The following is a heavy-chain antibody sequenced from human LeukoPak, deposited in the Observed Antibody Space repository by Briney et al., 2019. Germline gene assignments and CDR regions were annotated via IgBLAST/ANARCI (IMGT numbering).Heavy chain of an antibody. V-gene: IGHV4-34*01. D-gene: IGHD3-10*01. CDR3: ARSWFSGGFDYYYGMDV. Sequence: GSLRLSCAASGFTFSSYAMSWIRQPPGKGLEWIGEINHSGSTNYNPSLKSRVTISVDTSKNQFSLKLSSVTAADTAVYYCARSWFSGGFDYYYGMDVWGQGTTVTVSS. J-gene: IGHJ6*02. CDR2: INHSGST. CDR1: GFTFSSYA.